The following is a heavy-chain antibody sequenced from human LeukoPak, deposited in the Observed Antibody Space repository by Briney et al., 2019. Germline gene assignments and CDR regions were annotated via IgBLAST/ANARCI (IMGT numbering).Heavy chain of an antibody. CDR3: ARWGGPYDFWSGYYFDY. V-gene: IGHV1-2*04. CDR1: GYTFTCYY. CDR2: INPNSDGT. Sequence: ASVKVSCKASGYTFTCYYMHWVRQAPGQGLEWMGWINPNSDGTNYAQKFQGWVTMTRDTSISTAYMELSRLRSDDTAVYYCARWGGPYDFWSGYYFDYWGQGTLVTVSS. D-gene: IGHD3-3*01. J-gene: IGHJ4*02.